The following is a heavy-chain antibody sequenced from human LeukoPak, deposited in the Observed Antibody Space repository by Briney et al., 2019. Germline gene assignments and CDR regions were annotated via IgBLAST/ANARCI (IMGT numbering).Heavy chain of an antibody. Sequence: GGSLRLSCAASGFSFSSYAMNWVRQAPGKGLEWVSSITGSGALTYYADSVKGRFTISKDNAMDTLFLQMNSLRADDTAVYYCAKDRVDGSGSQFDSWGQGSLVTVSS. CDR3: AKDRVDGSGSQFDS. CDR2: ITGSGALT. CDR1: GFSFSSYA. J-gene: IGHJ4*02. V-gene: IGHV3-23*01. D-gene: IGHD3-10*01.